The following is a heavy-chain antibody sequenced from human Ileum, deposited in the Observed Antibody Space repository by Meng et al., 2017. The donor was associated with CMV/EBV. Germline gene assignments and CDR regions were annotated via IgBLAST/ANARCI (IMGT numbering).Heavy chain of an antibody. J-gene: IGHJ4*02. CDR3: GRDSMKGGGFDC. CDR2: IKNKRDSYIT. CDR1: AFIFRDHY. D-gene: IGHD3-10*01. Sequence: VCAFIFRDHYMDWFRQAPGKGLEWVARIKNKRDSYITEYAASVRGRFTISRDDSKNSLYLEVNSLKTEDTAVYYCGRDSMKGGGFDCWGQGVLVTVSS. V-gene: IGHV3-72*01.